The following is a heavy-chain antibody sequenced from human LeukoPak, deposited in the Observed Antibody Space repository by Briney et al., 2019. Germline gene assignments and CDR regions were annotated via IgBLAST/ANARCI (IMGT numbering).Heavy chain of an antibody. CDR3: ARGDTAMAIDY. CDR1: GDSISSGGYY. J-gene: IGHJ4*02. Sequence: PSETLSLTCTVSGDSISSGGYYWSWIRQHPGKGLEWIGYIYYSGSTYYNPSLKSRVTISVDTSKNQFSLKLSSVTAADTAVYYCARGDTAMAIDYWGQGTLVTVSS. CDR2: IYYSGST. D-gene: IGHD5-18*01. V-gene: IGHV4-31*03.